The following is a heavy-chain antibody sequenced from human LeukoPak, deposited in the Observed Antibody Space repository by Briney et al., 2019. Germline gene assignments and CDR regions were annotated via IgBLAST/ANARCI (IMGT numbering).Heavy chain of an antibody. CDR2: IYSDGTT. CDR1: GLTIRNNC. V-gene: IGHV3-66*01. J-gene: IGHJ5*02. Sequence: GRSLRLSCVVSGLTIRNNCMSWVRQTTGKGLEWVSVIYSDGTTRNADSVKGRFTISRDNSKNTVYLQMDSLRAEDTAVYYCARDKDAWGQGTLATVSS. CDR3: ARDKDA.